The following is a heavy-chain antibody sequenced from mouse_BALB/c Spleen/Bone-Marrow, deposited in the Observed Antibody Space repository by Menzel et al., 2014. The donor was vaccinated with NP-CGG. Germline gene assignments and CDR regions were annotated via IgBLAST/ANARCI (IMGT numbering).Heavy chain of an antibody. CDR2: IDPANGNT. CDR3: ARWEYFTRGY. V-gene: IGHV14-3*02. Sequence: EVQLQPSGAELVKPGASVKLSCTAFGFNIKDTYMHWVKQRPEQGLEWIGRIDPANGNTKYDPKFQGKATITADTSSNTAYLQLSSLTSEDTAVYYCARWEYFTRGYWGEGTSVTCSS. J-gene: IGHJ4*01. CDR1: GFNIKDTY. D-gene: IGHD4-1*01.